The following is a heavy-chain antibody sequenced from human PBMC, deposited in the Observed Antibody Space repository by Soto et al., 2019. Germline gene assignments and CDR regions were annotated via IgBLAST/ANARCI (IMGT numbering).Heavy chain of an antibody. J-gene: IGHJ6*02. CDR1: GYTFTGYY. V-gene: IGHV1-2*04. CDR2: INPNSGGT. CDR3: ARGLLLEPLGGYGMDV. Sequence: ASVKVSCKASGYTFTGYYMHWVRQAPGQGLEWMGWINPNSGGTNYAQKFQGWVTMTRDTSISTAYMELSRLRSDDTAVYYCARGLLLEPLGGYGMDVWGQGTTATVSS. D-gene: IGHD1-1*01.